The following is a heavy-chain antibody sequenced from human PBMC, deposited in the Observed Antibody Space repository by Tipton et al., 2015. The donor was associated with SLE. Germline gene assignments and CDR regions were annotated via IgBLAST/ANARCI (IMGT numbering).Heavy chain of an antibody. V-gene: IGHV1-18*01. CDR2: ISAYNGNT. Sequence: QLVQSGAEVKKPGASVKVSCKASGYTFTSYGISWVRQAPGQGLEWMGWISAYNGNTNYAQKLQGRVTMTTDTSTSTAYMELRSPRSDDTAVYYCARDISTIFGVVIYNWFDPWGQGTLVTVSS. J-gene: IGHJ5*02. CDR1: GYTFTSYG. D-gene: IGHD3-3*01. CDR3: ARDISTIFGVVIYNWFDP.